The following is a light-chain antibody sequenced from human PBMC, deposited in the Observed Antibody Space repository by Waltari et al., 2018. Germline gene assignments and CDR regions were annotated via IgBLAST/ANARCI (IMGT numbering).Light chain of an antibody. CDR2: GAS. J-gene: IGKJ1*01. V-gene: IGKV3-15*01. CDR1: QSVSST. Sequence: EIVMTQSPATLSVSPGDSATLSCRASQSVSSTLAWYQQNPGQAPMLLISGASTRATGIPARFSGRGSGTEVTLTISSLQSEDFAVYYCQQYNNWPPWTFGQGTKVEIK. CDR3: QQYNNWPPWT.